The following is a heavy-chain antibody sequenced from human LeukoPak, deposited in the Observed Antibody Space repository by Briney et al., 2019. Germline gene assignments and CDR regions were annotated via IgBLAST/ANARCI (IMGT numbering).Heavy chain of an antibody. CDR2: ISGSGGST. CDR3: AKDFLPLVATVPFDY. V-gene: IGHV3-23*01. Sequence: GGSLRLSCAASGFTFSSYAMSWVRQAPGKGLEWVSAISGSGGSTYYADSVKGRCTISRDNSKNTLYLQMNSLRAEDTAVYYCAKDFLPLVATVPFDYWGQGTLVTVSS. J-gene: IGHJ4*02. CDR1: GFTFSSYA. D-gene: IGHD5-12*01.